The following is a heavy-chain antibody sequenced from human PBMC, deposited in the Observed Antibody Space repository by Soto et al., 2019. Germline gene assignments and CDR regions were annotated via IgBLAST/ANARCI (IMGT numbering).Heavy chain of an antibody. CDR3: ARIVRHYYYYMDV. CDR2: ISAYNGNT. CDR1: RFGFASYC. D-gene: IGHD3-16*01. J-gene: IGHJ6*03. V-gene: IGHV1-18*01. Sequence: SAKVSSKAPRFGFASYCSRWLCQDPGQGLEWMGWISAYNGNTNYAQKLQGRVTMTTDTSTSTAYMELRSLRSDDTAVYYCARIVRHYYYYMDVWGKGTTVTVSS.